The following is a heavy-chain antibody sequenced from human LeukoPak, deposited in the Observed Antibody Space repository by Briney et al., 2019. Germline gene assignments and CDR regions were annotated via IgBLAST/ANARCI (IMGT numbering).Heavy chain of an antibody. J-gene: IGHJ4*02. V-gene: IGHV4-30-2*01. CDR2: IYHSGST. Sequence: SETLSLTCAVSGGSISSGGYSWSWIRQPPGKGLEWIGYIYHSGSTYYNPSLKSRVTISVDRSKNQFSLKLSSVTAADTAVYYCASGDSRYCSGGSCYLLGYWGQGTLVIVSS. D-gene: IGHD2-15*01. CDR1: GGSISSGGYS. CDR3: ASGDSRYCSGGSCYLLGY.